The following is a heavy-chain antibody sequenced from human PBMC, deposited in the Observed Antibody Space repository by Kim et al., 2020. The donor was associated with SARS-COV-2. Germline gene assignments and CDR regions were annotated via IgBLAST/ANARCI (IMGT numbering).Heavy chain of an antibody. J-gene: IGHJ4*02. CDR3: ARGPRVAVATEDCFDY. Sequence: KFQGRVTLTRNTSIGTAYMELSSLRSEDTAVYYCARGPRVAVATEDCFDYWGQGTLVTVSS. D-gene: IGHD6-19*01. V-gene: IGHV1-8*01.